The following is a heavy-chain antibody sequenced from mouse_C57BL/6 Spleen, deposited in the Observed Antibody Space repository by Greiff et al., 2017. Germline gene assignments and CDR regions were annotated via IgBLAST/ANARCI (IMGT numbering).Heavy chain of an antibody. V-gene: IGHV5-6*01. CDR3: ARQYYDAMDD. CDR1: GFTFSSYG. J-gene: IGHJ4*01. CDR2: ISSGGSYT. Sequence: EVMLVESGGDLVKPGGSLKLSCAASGFTFSSYGMSWVRQTPDKRLEWVATISSGGSYTYYPDSVKGRFTISRDNAKNTLYLQMSSLKSEDTAMYYCARQYYDAMDDWGQGTSVTVSS.